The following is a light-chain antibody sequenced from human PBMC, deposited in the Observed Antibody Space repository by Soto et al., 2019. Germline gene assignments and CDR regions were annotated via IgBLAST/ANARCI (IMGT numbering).Light chain of an antibody. J-gene: IGLJ1*01. CDR1: SRDVGGYNY. CDR2: DFT. CDR3: TSFAGSGTYV. V-gene: IGLV2-14*01. Sequence: QSALTQPASVSGSPGQSIAISCTGTSRDVGGYNYVSWYQQYPGKAPKLIIFDFTNRPSGVSDRFSGSKSGSTASLTISGLQADDEADYYCTSFAGSGTYVFGTGTKVTVL.